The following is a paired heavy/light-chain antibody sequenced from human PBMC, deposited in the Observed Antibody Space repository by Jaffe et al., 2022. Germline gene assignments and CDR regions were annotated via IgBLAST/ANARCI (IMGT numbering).Heavy chain of an antibody. J-gene: IGHJ4*02. V-gene: IGHV5-51*01. CDR1: GYSFTSYW. Sequence: EVQLVQSGAEVKKPGESLKISCKGSGYSFTSYWIGWVRQMPGKGLEWMGIIYPGDSDTRYSPSFQGQVTISADKSISTAYLQWSSLKASDTAMYYCVRHAHYYDSSGYYESGAFDYWGQGTLVTVSS. CDR3: VRHAHYYDSSGYYESGAFDY. D-gene: IGHD3-22*01. CDR2: IYPGDSDT.
Light chain of an antibody. V-gene: IGLV3-21*02. CDR3: QVWDSSSDHYV. CDR2: DDS. J-gene: IGLJ1*01. CDR1: NIGSKS. Sequence: SYVLTQPPSVSVAPGQTARITCGGNNIGSKSVHWYQQKPGQAPVLVVYDDSDRPSGIPERFSGSNSGNTATLTISRVEAGDEADYYCQVWDSSSDHYVFGTGTKVTVL.